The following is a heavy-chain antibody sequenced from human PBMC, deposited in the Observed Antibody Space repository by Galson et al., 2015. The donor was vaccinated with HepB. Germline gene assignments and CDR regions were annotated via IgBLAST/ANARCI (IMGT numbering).Heavy chain of an antibody. CDR2: IIPIFGTA. CDR1: GGTFSSYA. V-gene: IGHV1-69*13. CDR3: ARERERDSSWYHAGAFDI. D-gene: IGHD6-13*01. J-gene: IGHJ3*02. Sequence: SVKVSCKASGGTFSSYAISWVRQAPGQGLEWMGGIIPIFGTANYAQKFQGRVTITADESTSTAYMELSSLRSEDTAVYYCARERERDSSWYHAGAFDIWGQGTMVTVSS.